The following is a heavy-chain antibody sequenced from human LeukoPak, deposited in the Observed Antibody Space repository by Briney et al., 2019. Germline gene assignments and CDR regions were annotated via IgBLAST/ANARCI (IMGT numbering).Heavy chain of an antibody. J-gene: IGHJ4*02. V-gene: IGHV4-59*08. CDR1: GGSISSYY. D-gene: IGHD2-21*02. CDR3: ARLGDEAFDY. Sequence: SQTLPLTCTVSGGSISSYYWSWIRQPPGKGLEWIGYIYYSGSTNYNPSLKSRVTISVDTSKNQFSLKLSSVTAADTAVYYCARLGDEAFDYWGQGTLVTVSS. CDR2: IYYSGST.